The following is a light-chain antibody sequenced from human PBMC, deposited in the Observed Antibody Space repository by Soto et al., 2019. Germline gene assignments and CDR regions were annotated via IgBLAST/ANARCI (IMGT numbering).Light chain of an antibody. CDR3: TSYVGNDIWV. CDR2: EVT. Sequence: SALTKPPSASGSPGQSVTISCTGTSSDVGAYKYVSWYQQYPGKAPKLMIYEVTKRPSGVPDRFSGSKSGNTASLTVSGLQAEDEADYYCTSYVGNDIWVFGGGTKVTV. V-gene: IGLV2-8*01. J-gene: IGLJ3*02. CDR1: SSDVGAYKY.